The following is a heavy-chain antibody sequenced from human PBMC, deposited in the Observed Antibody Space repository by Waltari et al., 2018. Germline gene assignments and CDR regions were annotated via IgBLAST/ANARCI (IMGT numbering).Heavy chain of an antibody. CDR1: GYSISSGYY. D-gene: IGHD1-7*01. Sequence: QVQLQESGPGLVKPSETLSLTCTVSGYSISSGYYWGWIRQPPGKGREWIGSIYHSGSTYYNPSLKSRVTISVDTSKNQFSLKLSSVTAADTAVYYCAGITGTNLSGPKWNFDYWGQGTLVTVSS. V-gene: IGHV4-38-2*02. CDR3: AGITGTNLSGPKWNFDY. CDR2: IYHSGST. J-gene: IGHJ4*02.